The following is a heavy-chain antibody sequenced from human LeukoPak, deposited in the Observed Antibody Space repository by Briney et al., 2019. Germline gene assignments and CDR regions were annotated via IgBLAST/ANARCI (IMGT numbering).Heavy chain of an antibody. D-gene: IGHD3-10*01. Sequence: PGGSLRLSCAASGFTFRSYAMNWVRQAPGKGLEWVSAISGGGDYTFYADSVKGQFTISRDDSKNTLYLQMNSLRAEDTAIYYCAKDSYSGSGTYYMGTFDYWGQGTLVAVSS. J-gene: IGHJ4*02. CDR2: ISGGGDYT. CDR1: GFTFRSYA. V-gene: IGHV3-23*01. CDR3: AKDSYSGSGTYYMGTFDY.